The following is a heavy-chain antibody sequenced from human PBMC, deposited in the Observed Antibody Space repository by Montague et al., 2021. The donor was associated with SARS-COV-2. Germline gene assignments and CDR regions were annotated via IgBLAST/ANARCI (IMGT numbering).Heavy chain of an antibody. CDR3: ARDNEHYYSPNYYYRMDV. Sequence: SETLSLTCTVFGGSISTYYWSWIRQPPGKGLEWIGYVYYSGSTNYNPSLKSRVTISVDMSKNQFSLKLSSVTAAGTAVYYCARDNEHYYSPNYYYRMDVWGQGTTVTVSS. D-gene: IGHD3-22*01. CDR2: VYYSGST. CDR1: GGSISTYY. V-gene: IGHV4-59*01. J-gene: IGHJ6*02.